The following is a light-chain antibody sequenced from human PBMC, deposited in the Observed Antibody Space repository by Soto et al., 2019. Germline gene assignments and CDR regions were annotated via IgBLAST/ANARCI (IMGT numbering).Light chain of an antibody. V-gene: IGKV3-15*01. CDR2: GAS. J-gene: IGKJ2*01. Sequence: EIVVTQAPATRSVSPGQRAPLSCRASQSVSSNLAWYQQKPGQAPRLLIDGASTRATGIPARFSGSGSGTEFTLTISSLQPDDSATYYCQQYNSYPNTFGQGTQVDIK. CDR1: QSVSSN. CDR3: QQYNSYPNT.